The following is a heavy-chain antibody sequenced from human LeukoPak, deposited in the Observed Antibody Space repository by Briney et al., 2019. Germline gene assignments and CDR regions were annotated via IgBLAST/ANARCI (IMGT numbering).Heavy chain of an antibody. CDR1: GGSISSGSYY. V-gene: IGHV4-61*02. CDR2: IYTSGST. D-gene: IGHD3-10*01. CDR3: AREYGSGSQFDP. Sequence: ASETLSLTCTVSGGSISSGSYYWSWIRQPAGKGLEWIGRIYTSGSTNYNPSLKSRVTISVDTSKNQFSLKLSSVTAADTAVYYCAREYGSGSQFDPWGQGTLVTVSS. J-gene: IGHJ5*02.